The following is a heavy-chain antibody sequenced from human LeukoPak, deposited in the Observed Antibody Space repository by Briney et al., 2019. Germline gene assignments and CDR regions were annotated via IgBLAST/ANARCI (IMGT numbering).Heavy chain of an antibody. CDR2: ISSSSSYI. CDR3: ARDPDSSSWPGDY. J-gene: IGHJ4*02. V-gene: IGHV3-21*01. Sequence: GGSLRLSCAASGFTFSSYSMNWVRQAPGKGLEWVSSISSSSSYIYYADSVKGRFTISRDNAKNSLYLQMNSLRAEDTAVCYCARDPDSSSWPGDYWGQGTLVTVSS. D-gene: IGHD6-13*01. CDR1: GFTFSSYS.